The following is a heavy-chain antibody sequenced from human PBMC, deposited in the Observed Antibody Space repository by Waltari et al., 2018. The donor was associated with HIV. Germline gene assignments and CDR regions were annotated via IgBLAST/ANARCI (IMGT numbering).Heavy chain of an antibody. CDR2: IYPGDSDT. J-gene: IGHJ4*02. V-gene: IGHV5-51*01. CDR3: ARHHREVVAAPWEWEY. CDR1: EYTFTMYW. Sequence: EVQLVQSGAEVKKPGESLKIPCKGSEYTFTMYWHGWVRKMPGKGLEWMGIIYPGDSDTRYSPSFQGQVTISADKSISTVYLQWSSLKASDTAMYFCARHHREVVAAPWEWEYWGQGTLVTVSP. D-gene: IGHD1-26*01.